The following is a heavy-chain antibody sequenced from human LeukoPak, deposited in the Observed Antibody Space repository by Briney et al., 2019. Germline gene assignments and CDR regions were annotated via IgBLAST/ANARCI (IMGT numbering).Heavy chain of an antibody. V-gene: IGHV1-69*13. CDR1: GGTFSSHA. J-gene: IGHJ4*02. CDR2: IIPIFGTA. CDR3: AGGSGSYYGLDY. D-gene: IGHD3-10*01. Sequence: SVKVSCKASGGTFSSHAISWVRQAPGQGLEWMGWIIPIFGTANYAQKFQGRVTITADESTSTAYMELSSLRSEDTAVYYCAGGSGSYYGLDYWGQGTLVTVSS.